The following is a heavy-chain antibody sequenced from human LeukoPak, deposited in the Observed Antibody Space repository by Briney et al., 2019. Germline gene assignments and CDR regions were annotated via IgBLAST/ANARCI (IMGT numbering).Heavy chain of an antibody. J-gene: IGHJ4*02. CDR1: GFTFNSYG. V-gene: IGHV3-66*01. Sequence: PGGSLRLSCAASGFTFNSYGMHWVRQAPGKGLEWVSVIYSGGSTYYADSVKGRFTISRDNSKNTLYLQMNSLRAEDTAVYYCARKTDSGGQGDYWGPGTLVTVSS. D-gene: IGHD3-22*01. CDR3: ARKTDSGGQGDY. CDR2: IYSGGST.